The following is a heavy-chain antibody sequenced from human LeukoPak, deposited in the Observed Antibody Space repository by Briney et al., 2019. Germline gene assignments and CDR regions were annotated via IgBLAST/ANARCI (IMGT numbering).Heavy chain of an antibody. CDR3: ARQTKGSRFCSGGSCYSRWFDP. J-gene: IGHJ5*02. Sequence: PSETLSLTCAVYGGSFSGYYWGWIRQPPGKGLEWIGSLYYSGNTYYNPSLNSRVTISVDTSKNQFSLKLSSVTAADTAVYYCARQTKGSRFCSGGSCYSRWFDPWGQGTLVTVSS. CDR2: LYYSGNT. CDR1: GGSFSGYY. V-gene: IGHV4-39*01. D-gene: IGHD2-15*01.